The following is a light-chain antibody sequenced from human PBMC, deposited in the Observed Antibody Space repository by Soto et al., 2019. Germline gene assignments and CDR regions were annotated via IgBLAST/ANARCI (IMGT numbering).Light chain of an antibody. V-gene: IGLV1-40*01. J-gene: IGLJ2*01. CDR1: SSNIGAGYD. Sequence: QPVLTQPPSVSGAPGQRVTFSCTGSSSNIGAGYDVHWYQQLPGTAPKLLIYGNTNRPSGVPDRFSGSKSGTSASLAITGLQAEDEADYYCQSYDSSLSGSLFGGGTKLTVL. CDR2: GNT. CDR3: QSYDSSLSGSL.